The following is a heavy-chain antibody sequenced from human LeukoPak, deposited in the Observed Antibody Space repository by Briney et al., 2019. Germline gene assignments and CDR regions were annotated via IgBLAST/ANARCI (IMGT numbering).Heavy chain of an antibody. CDR2: INPSGGST. J-gene: IGHJ6*02. V-gene: IGHV1-46*01. CDR3: ARDQGLTIFGVVNYGMDV. D-gene: IGHD3-3*01. Sequence: ASVKVSCKASGYTFTSYYMHWVRQAPGQGLEWMGIINPSGGSTSYAQKFQGRVTMTRDTSTSTVYMELSSLTSEDTAVYYCARDQGLTIFGVVNYGMDVWGQGTTVTVSS. CDR1: GYTFTSYY.